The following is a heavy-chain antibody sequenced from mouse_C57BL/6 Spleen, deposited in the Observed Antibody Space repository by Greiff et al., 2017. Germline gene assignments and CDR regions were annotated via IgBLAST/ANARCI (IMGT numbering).Heavy chain of an antibody. D-gene: IGHD2-2*01. CDR3: ARREGYDDFDY. CDR1: GYAFSSYW. V-gene: IGHV1-80*01. J-gene: IGHJ2*01. Sequence: VKLQQSGAELVKPGASVKISCKASGYAFSSYWMNWVKQRPGKGLEWIGQIYPGDGDTNYNGKFKGKATLTADKSSSTAYMQLSSLTSEDSAVYFCARREGYDDFDYWGQGTTLTVSS. CDR2: IYPGDGDT.